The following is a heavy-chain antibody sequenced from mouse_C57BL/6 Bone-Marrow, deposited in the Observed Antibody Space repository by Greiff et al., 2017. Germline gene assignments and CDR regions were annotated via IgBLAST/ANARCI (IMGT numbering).Heavy chain of an antibody. CDR3: ARLGRLRQDYAMDY. J-gene: IGHJ4*01. D-gene: IGHD2-4*01. Sequence: QVQLQQPGAELVKPGASVKLSCKASGYTFTSYWMQWVKQRPGQGLEWIGEIDPSDSYTNYNQKFKGKATLTVDTSSSTAYMQLSSLTSEDSAVYYCARLGRLRQDYAMDYWGQGTSVTVSS. CDR2: IDPSDSYT. CDR1: GYTFTSYW. V-gene: IGHV1-50*01.